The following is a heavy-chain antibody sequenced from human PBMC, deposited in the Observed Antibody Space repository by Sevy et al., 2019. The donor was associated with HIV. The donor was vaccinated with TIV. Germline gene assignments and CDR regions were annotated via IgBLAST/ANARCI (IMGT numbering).Heavy chain of an antibody. J-gene: IGHJ4*02. D-gene: IGHD3-10*01. CDR1: GGSFSNFA. CDR2: IIPIFGAP. CDR3: ARGYYYGSGSYYRPDY. Sequence: ASVKVSCKAPGGSFSNFAYIWVRQAPGQGLEWMGMIIPIFGAPNYAQKFQDRVTITAEESKNTAYMELSSLISDDAAVYYCARGYYYGSGSYYRPDYWGQGTLVTVSS. V-gene: IGHV1-69*13.